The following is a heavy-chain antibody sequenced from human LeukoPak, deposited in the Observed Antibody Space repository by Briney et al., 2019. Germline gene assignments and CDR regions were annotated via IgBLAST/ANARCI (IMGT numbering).Heavy chain of an antibody. V-gene: IGHV3-48*04. D-gene: IGHD6-13*01. CDR3: ARASAAGHSDY. CDR1: GFTFSSYS. J-gene: IGHJ4*02. CDR2: ISSSSSTI. Sequence: GGSLRLSSAASGFTFSSYSMNWVRQAPGKGLEWVSYISSSSSTIYYADSVKGRFTISRDNAKNSLYLQMDSLRAEDTAVYYCARASAAGHSDYWGQGTLVTVSS.